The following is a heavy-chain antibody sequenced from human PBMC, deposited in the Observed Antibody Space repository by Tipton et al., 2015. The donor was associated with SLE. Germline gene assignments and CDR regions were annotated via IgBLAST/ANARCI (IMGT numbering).Heavy chain of an antibody. CDR1: GYTFTSYD. CDR2: MNPNSGNT. D-gene: IGHD6-13*01. V-gene: IGHV1-8*01. Sequence: QSGPEVKKPGASVKVSCKASGYTFTSYDINWVRQATGQGLEWMGWMNPNSGNTGYAQKFQGSVTMTRNTSISTAYMELSSLRSEDTAMYYGAKPLAAAGGDWVQGTLVTVSS. J-gene: IGHJ4*02. CDR3: AKPLAAAGGD.